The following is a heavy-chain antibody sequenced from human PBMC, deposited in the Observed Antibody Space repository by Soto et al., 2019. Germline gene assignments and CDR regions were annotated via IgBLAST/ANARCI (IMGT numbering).Heavy chain of an antibody. CDR2: MYYSGNA. D-gene: IGHD1-26*01. J-gene: IGHJ4*02. V-gene: IGHV4-59*01. CDR3: AREYPVHSAYFDY. CDR1: GASISRYY. Sequence: QVQLQESGPGLVKPSETLSLTCTVSGASISRYYWSWIRQSPGKGLEWIGYMYYSGNANYNPSLRSRITISVDTSTNQFSLNLNSVTAADTAVYYCAREYPVHSAYFDYWGQGILVTVSS.